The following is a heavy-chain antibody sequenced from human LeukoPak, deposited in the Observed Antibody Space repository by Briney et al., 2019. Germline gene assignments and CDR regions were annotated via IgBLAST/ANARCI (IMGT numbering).Heavy chain of an antibody. D-gene: IGHD4-17*01. Sequence: SETLSLTCAVSGGSISSGGYSWSWIRQPPGKGLEWIGYIYHSGSTYYNPSLKSRVTISVDTSKNQFSLKLSSVTAADTAVYYCARVTGRYGDFDYWGQGTLVTVSS. V-gene: IGHV4-30-2*01. J-gene: IGHJ4*02. CDR1: GGSISSGGYS. CDR3: ARVTGRYGDFDY. CDR2: IYHSGST.